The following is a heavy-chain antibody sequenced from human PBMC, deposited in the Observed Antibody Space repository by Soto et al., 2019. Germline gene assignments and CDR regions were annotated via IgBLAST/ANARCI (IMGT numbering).Heavy chain of an antibody. J-gene: IGHJ6*02. V-gene: IGHV5-10-1*01. CDR2: IDPSDSYT. D-gene: IGHD2-15*01. Sequence: GESLKISCKGSGYSFTSYWINWVRQMPGKGLEWMGRIDPSDSYTNYSPSFQGHVTISADKSISTAYLQWSSLKASDTAMYYCARMNKRGYCSGGSCLSYYYYGMDVLGQGTTVTVSS. CDR3: ARMNKRGYCSGGSCLSYYYYGMDV. CDR1: GYSFTSYW.